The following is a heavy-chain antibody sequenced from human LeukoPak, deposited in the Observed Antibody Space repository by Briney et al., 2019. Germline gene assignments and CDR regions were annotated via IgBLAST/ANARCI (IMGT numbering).Heavy chain of an antibody. J-gene: IGHJ4*02. Sequence: ASVKVSCKASNYTFNIYGISWVRQAPGQGLEWMGWINPYNGNTDYAQKVQDRVTMTADTSTDTAYMELRSLRSEDTAVYYCARDRDSSSWYFVSLGYWGQGTLVTVSS. CDR1: NYTFNIYG. D-gene: IGHD6-13*01. V-gene: IGHV1-18*01. CDR2: INPYNGNT. CDR3: ARDRDSSSWYFVSLGY.